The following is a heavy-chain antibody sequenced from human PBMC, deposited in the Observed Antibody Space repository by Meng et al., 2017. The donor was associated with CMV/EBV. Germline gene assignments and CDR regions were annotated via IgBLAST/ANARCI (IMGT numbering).Heavy chain of an antibody. D-gene: IGHD5-12*01. V-gene: IGHV1-24*01. CDR1: GYTLTELS. CDR3: AKELLRMVASVGFDY. J-gene: IGHJ4*02. Sequence: ASVKVSCKVSGYTLTELSMHWVRQAPGKGLEWMGGFDPENGETIYAQKFQGRVTMTEDTSTDTAYMELSSLRSEDTAVYYCAKELLRMVASVGFDYWGQGTLVTVSS. CDR2: FDPENGET.